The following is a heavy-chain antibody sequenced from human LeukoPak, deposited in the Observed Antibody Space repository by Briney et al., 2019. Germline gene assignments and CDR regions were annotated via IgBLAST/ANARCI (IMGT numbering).Heavy chain of an antibody. CDR1: GFDLWRYA. D-gene: IGHD4-23*01. J-gene: IGHJ4*02. Sequence: QPGGSLRLSCAGSGFDLWRYAMSWVRQAPGKGLEWVADISDGGDGTHYADSVQGRFTISRDNSKNTVFLQMLSLRAHDTAFYYRVRVNYGGNSGYHFDYWGQGTLVTVSS. CDR2: ISDGGDGT. V-gene: IGHV3-23*01. CDR3: VRVNYGGNSGYHFDY.